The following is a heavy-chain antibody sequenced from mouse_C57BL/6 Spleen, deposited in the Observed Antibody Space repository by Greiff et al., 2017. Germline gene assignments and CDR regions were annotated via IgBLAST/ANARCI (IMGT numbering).Heavy chain of an antibody. Sequence: VQLQESGAELVKPGASVKISCKASGYAFSSYWMNWVKQRPGKGLVWIGQIYPGDGDTNYNGKFKGKATLTADKSSSTAYMQLSSLTSEDSAVYFCARSQSLYYGSSYGWYFDVWGTGTTVTVSS. D-gene: IGHD1-1*01. CDR2: IYPGDGDT. CDR1: GYAFSSYW. V-gene: IGHV1-80*01. CDR3: ARSQSLYYGSSYGWYFDV. J-gene: IGHJ1*03.